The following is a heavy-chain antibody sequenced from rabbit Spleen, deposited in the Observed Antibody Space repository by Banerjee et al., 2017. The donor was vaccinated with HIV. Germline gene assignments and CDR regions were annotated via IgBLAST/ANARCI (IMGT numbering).Heavy chain of an antibody. CDR2: IDSGSSGFT. CDR1: GVSFSGDSY. CDR3: ARDTASSFSSYGMDL. D-gene: IGHD8-1*01. V-gene: IGHV1S45*01. J-gene: IGHJ6*01. Sequence: QEQLEESGGDLVKPGASLTLTCIASGVSFSGDSYMCWVRQAPGKGLEWIVCIDSGSSGFTYFASWAKGRFTISKTSSTTVTLQMTSLTAADTATYFCARDTASSFSSYGMDLWGPGTLRHRL.